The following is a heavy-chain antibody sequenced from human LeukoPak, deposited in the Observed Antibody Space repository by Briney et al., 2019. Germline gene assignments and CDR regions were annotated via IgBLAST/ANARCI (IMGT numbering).Heavy chain of an antibody. Sequence: GASVKVSCKASGYTFTGYYMHWVRQAPGQGLEWMGWINPNSGGTNYAQKFQGRVTMTRDTSISTAYMELSRLRSDDTAVYYCARVGSLAAASAFDIWGQGTMVTVSS. CDR2: INPNSGGT. J-gene: IGHJ3*02. CDR1: GYTFTGYY. CDR3: ARVGSLAAASAFDI. V-gene: IGHV1-2*02. D-gene: IGHD6-13*01.